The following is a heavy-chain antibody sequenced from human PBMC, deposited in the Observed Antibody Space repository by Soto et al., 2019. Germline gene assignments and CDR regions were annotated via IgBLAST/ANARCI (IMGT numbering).Heavy chain of an antibody. D-gene: IGHD3-16*02. J-gene: IGHJ4*02. V-gene: IGHV1-69*01. Sequence: QVQLVQSETEVKKPGSAVKVSCKAPGGTFNTYAMNWVRQAPGQWLEWMGGIIPMFDTPRYAQKFQGRVTITVDESTTTASMELSSLRSDDTAVYYCTRSIGSGGVIGGFDYWGQGTLVTVSS. CDR1: GGTFNTYA. CDR3: TRSIGSGGVIGGFDY. CDR2: IIPMFDTP.